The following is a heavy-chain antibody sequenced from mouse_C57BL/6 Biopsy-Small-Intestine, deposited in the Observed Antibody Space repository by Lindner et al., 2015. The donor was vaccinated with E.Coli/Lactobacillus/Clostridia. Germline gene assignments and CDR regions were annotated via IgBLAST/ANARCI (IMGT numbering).Heavy chain of an antibody. CDR1: GYTFTSYV. J-gene: IGHJ3*01. CDR3: VRTPPDWFAY. V-gene: IGHV1-14*01. Sequence: VQLQESGPELVKPGASVKMSCKASGYTFTSYVMHWVKQKPGQGLEWIGYINPYNDGTRYSETFKGKATLTSDKSSSTAYMELSSLTSEDSAVYYCVRTPPDWFAYWGQGTLVTVSA. CDR2: INPYNDGT.